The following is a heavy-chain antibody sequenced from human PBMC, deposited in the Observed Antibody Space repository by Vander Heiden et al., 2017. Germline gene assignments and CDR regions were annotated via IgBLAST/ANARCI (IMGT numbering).Heavy chain of an antibody. J-gene: IGHJ6*02. CDR2: TWYDGSRK. V-gene: IGHV3-33*01. CDR1: GFTLSNCG. CDR3: ARDGRVRGIIIRPYYYYGMDV. D-gene: IGHD3-10*01. Sequence: QLVESGGGVVQPGRSLWLPGAASGFTLSNCGIHWVRQAPGKGLEWVAVTWYDGSRKYFADPVQDRFSISRDNSKVFLQMNSLRAEDTAVYYCARDGRVRGIIIRPYYYYGMDVWGQGTAVTVSS.